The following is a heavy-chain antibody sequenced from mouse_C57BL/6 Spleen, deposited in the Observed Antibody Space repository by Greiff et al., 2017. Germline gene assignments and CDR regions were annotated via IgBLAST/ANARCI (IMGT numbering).Heavy chain of an antibody. D-gene: IGHD2-5*01. CDR1: GYTFTSYW. J-gene: IGHJ4*01. V-gene: IGHV1-55*01. Sequence: QVQLQQPGAELVKPGASVKMSCKASGYTFTSYWITWVKQRPGQGLEWIGDIYPGSGSTNYNEKFKSKATLTVDKSSSTAYMQLSSLTSEDSAVNYCVSNTYAMDYGGQGTSVTVSS. CDR3: VSNTYAMDY. CDR2: IYPGSGST.